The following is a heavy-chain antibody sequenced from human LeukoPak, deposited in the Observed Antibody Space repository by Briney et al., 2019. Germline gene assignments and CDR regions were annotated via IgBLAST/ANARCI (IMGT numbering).Heavy chain of an antibody. V-gene: IGHV4-59*01. D-gene: IGHD1-26*01. CDR3: ARGVAGSGSTPNY. CDR2: IYYSGST. CDR1: GGSISSYY. J-gene: IGHJ4*02. Sequence: SETLSLTCTVSGGSISSYYWSWIRQPPGKGLEWIGYIYYSGSTNYNPSLKSRVTISVDTSKNQFSLKLRSVTAADTAVYYCARGVAGSGSTPNYWGQGTLVTVSS.